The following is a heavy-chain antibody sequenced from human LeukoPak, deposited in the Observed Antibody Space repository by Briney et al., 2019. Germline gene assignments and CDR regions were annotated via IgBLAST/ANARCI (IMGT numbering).Heavy chain of an antibody. J-gene: IGHJ4*02. V-gene: IGHV4-34*01. D-gene: IGHD3-10*01. CDR1: GGSFSNYY. Sequence: PSETLSLTCAVYGGSFSNYYRSWIRQPPGKGLEWIGEINHSGSTNYNPSLKSRVTISVDTSKKQFSLKLSSVTAADTAMYYCASPWGYGSGIWGQGTLVTVSS. CDR3: ASPWGYGSGI. CDR2: INHSGST.